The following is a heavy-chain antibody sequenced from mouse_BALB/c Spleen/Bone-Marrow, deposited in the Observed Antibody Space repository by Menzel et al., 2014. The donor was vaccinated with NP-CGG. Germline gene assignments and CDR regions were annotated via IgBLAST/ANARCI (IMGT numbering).Heavy chain of an antibody. CDR2: IYPGDGET. CDR1: GYPFSSYW. CDR3: ARKYEDY. Sequence: QVQLKESGAELVRPGSSVKISCKASGYPFSSYWMNWVKRRPGQGLEWIGQIYPGDGETNYNGKFRGNATLTADKSSSTAYMQLISLTSEDSAVYFCARKYEDYWGQGTTLTVSS. D-gene: IGHD2-10*02. J-gene: IGHJ2*01. V-gene: IGHV1-80*01.